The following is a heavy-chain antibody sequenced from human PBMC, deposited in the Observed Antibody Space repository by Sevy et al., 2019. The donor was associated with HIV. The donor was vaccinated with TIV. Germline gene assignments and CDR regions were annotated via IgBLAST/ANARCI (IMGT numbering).Heavy chain of an antibody. CDR3: ARDHRDIVVMVYAISGYYYYYGMDV. Sequence: GGSLRLSCAASGFTFSDYYMSWIRQAPGKGLEWVSYISSSGSTIYYADSVKGRFTISRDNAKNSLYLQMNSLRAEDTAVYYCARDHRDIVVMVYAISGYYYYYGMDVWGQGTTVTVSS. CDR2: ISSSGSTI. D-gene: IGHD2-8*01. V-gene: IGHV3-11*01. CDR1: GFTFSDYY. J-gene: IGHJ6*02.